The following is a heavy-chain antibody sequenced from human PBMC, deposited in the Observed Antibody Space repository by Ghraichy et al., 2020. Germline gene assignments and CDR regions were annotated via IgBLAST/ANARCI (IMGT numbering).Heavy chain of an antibody. Sequence: GGSLRLSCAASGITFSDYYMIWIRQAPGKGLEWVSSISSSGSSIYYADSVKGRFTISRDNAKNSLYLQMNSLRAEDTAVYYCARDDGQQLLNWGQGTLVTVSS. CDR2: ISSSGSSI. CDR1: GITFSDYY. V-gene: IGHV3-11*01. D-gene: IGHD6-13*01. CDR3: ARDDGQQLLN. J-gene: IGHJ4*02.